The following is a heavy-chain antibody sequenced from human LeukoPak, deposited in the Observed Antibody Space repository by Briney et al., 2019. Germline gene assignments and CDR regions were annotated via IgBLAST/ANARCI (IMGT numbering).Heavy chain of an antibody. J-gene: IGHJ4*02. V-gene: IGHV3-48*02. CDR3: VRGGFYGDYVAY. CDR1: GFTFSGYS. Sequence: TGGSLRLSCAASGFTFSGYSMNWVRRAPGKGLEWVSYISSSSGTMYYADSVQGRFTISRDNAKNSLYLQMSSLRDEDTAVYHCVRGGFYGDYVAYWGRGTLVTVSS. D-gene: IGHD3-3*01. CDR2: ISSSSGTM.